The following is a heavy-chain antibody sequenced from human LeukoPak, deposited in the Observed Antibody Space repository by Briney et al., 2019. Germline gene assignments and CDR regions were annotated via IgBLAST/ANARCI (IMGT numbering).Heavy chain of an antibody. D-gene: IGHD5-18*01. CDR1: GFTFSSYW. Sequence: GGSLRLSCAASGFTFSSYWMSWVRQAPGKGLEWLSYISRSDNTIYYAGSVRGRFTISRDNAKSSLYLQMNSLRDEDTAVYYCARGVRGYSQGSRFDYWGQGTLVTVSS. J-gene: IGHJ4*02. CDR2: ISRSDNTI. V-gene: IGHV3-48*02. CDR3: ARGVRGYSQGSRFDY.